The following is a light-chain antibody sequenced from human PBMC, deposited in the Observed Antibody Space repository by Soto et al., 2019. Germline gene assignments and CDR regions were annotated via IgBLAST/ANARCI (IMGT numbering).Light chain of an antibody. CDR1: QSVSKSY. Sequence: EIVLTQSPATLSLSPGERGSLSCRASQSVSKSYLAWYQQKPGQAPRLLIFGASNRATGLPDRFSGSGSGTDFTLTISRLEPEDFAVYYCQQYGTSPRTFGQGAKLEIK. J-gene: IGKJ2*01. CDR2: GAS. CDR3: QQYGTSPRT. V-gene: IGKV3-20*01.